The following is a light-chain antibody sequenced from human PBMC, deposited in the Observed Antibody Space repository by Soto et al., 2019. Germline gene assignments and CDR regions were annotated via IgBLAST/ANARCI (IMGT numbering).Light chain of an antibody. CDR3: QQYNNWPRT. CDR2: GAS. J-gene: IGKJ1*01. V-gene: IGKV3-15*01. CDR1: QSVSSN. Sequence: EIVMTQSPATLSVSPGERATLSCGASQSVSSNLAWYQQKPGLAPRLLIYGASTRATGIPARFSGSGSGTDFTLTISSLQSEDFAVYYCQQYNNWPRTFGQGTKVEIK.